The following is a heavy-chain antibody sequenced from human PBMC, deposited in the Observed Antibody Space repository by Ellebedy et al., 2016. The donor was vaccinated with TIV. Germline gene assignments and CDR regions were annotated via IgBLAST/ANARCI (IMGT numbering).Heavy chain of an antibody. CDR2: IITIFGTV. D-gene: IGHD3-22*01. Sequence: AASVKVSCKATGGTFSTYIISWVRQAPGQGLEWMGGIITIFGTVNYAQKFQGRVTINADESTSTAFMGLSSLRSEDTAVNYCARGYYYNISGPVWGMDVWGQGTTVTVSS. V-gene: IGHV1-69*13. CDR1: GGTFSTYI. J-gene: IGHJ6*02. CDR3: ARGYYYNISGPVWGMDV.